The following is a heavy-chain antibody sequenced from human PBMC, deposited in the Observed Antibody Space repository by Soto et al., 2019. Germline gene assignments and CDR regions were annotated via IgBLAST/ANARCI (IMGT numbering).Heavy chain of an antibody. J-gene: IGHJ3*02. CDR1: GGSISSGDYY. CDR3: ARESMIRPGAFDI. CDR2: IYYSGST. Sequence: QVQLQESGPGLVKPSQTLSLTCTVSGGSISSGDYYWSWIRQPPGKGLEWIGYIYYSGSTYYNPSLKSRVTISVDTSKNQFSLKLSSVTAADTAMYYCARESMIRPGAFDIWGQGTMVTVSS. D-gene: IGHD3-22*01. V-gene: IGHV4-30-4*01.